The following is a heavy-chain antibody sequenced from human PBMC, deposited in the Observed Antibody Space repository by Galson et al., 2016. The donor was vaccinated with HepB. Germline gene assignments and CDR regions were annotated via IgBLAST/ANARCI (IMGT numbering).Heavy chain of an antibody. V-gene: IGHV3-11*05. J-gene: IGHJ5*02. D-gene: IGHD6-13*01. CDR2: ISSSSTYT. CDR3: ARDFEVGGGLGIAHH. Sequence: SLRLSCAASGFTFSDYYMSWIRQAPGKGLEWVSYISSSSTYTNYAESVKGRFTISRDDAKNSLYLQMNNLRAEDTAVYYCARDFEVGGGLGIAHHWGQGSLVIVSA. CDR1: GFTFSDYY.